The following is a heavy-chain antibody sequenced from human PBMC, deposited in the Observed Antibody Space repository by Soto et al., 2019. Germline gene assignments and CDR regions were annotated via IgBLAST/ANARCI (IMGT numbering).Heavy chain of an antibody. CDR3: TSEALEFSWNFAGHH. J-gene: IGHJ5*02. V-gene: IGHV5-51*01. CDR2: IYPHDSDT. CDR1: RNTFTTSW. Sequence: PGESLKISCNASRNTFTTSWIGWVRQMPGKGLEWMGIIYPHDSDTRYFPSFQDQVTISADKSISTAYLEWSSLKASDSAMYYCTSEALEFSWNFAGHHWGQGTLVTVSS. D-gene: IGHD1-7*01.